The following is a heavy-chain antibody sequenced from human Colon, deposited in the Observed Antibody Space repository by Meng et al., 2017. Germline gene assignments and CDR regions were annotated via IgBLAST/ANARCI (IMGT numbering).Heavy chain of an antibody. Sequence: QVQLQESGPGLVKPSETLSLTCTVSGASISSNYWGWIRQPPGKGLEWIGSIGHSGFTYYTPSLKSRVTVSIDTSRNQFSLWLTSVTAADTAVYYCVRSSAWVRTGFDPWGQGTLVTVSS. J-gene: IGHJ5*02. CDR2: IGHSGFT. CDR3: VRSSAWVRTGFDP. CDR1: GASISSNY. D-gene: IGHD6-19*01. V-gene: IGHV4-39*01.